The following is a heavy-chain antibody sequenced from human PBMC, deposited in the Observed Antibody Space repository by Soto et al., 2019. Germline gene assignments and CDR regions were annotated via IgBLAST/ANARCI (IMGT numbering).Heavy chain of an antibody. J-gene: IGHJ5*02. CDR2: INANNGGA. V-gene: IGHV1-2*02. CDR1: GYTFTDYH. Sequence: GASVKVSCKACGYTFTDYHIHWVGQAPGQGREFMGWINANNGGAGSAQQFQGRVTVTRDTSITTVYMELSNLRSDDTAVYYCAREGGSVTLKPYYNRFESWGETTLVSVSP. D-gene: IGHD6-25*01. CDR3: AREGGSVTLKPYYNRFES.